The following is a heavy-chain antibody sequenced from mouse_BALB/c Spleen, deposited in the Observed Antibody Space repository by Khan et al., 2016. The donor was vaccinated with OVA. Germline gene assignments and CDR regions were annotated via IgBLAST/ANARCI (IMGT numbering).Heavy chain of an antibody. CDR3: ARGADYDEAWFVY. D-gene: IGHD2-4*01. V-gene: IGHV1-76*01. CDR1: GYIFTSYC. J-gene: IGHJ3*01. Sequence: QVQLKESGAELVRPGASVKLSCKTTGYIFTSYCIHWVKQRSGQGLEWIARIYPGTGSTYYNEKFKGKATLTADKSSSTAFMQLSSLKSEDSAVYFSARGADYDEAWFVYWGQGTLVTVSA. CDR2: IYPGTGST.